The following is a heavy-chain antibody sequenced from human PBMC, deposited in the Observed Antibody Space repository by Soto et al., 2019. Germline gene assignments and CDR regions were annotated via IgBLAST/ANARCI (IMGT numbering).Heavy chain of an antibody. Sequence: QVQLVQSGAEVKKPGSPVKVSCKASGGTFSSYAISWVRQAPGQGLEWMGGIIPNCGTANYAQKFQGRVTITAVESTSTAYLELSSLRSEDTAVYYCAKERYIWNDSHRGDYGMDVCGKGATVIVSS. CDR2: IIPNCGTA. CDR3: AKERYIWNDSHRGDYGMDV. V-gene: IGHV1-69*01. J-gene: IGHJ6*04. D-gene: IGHD1-20*01. CDR1: GGTFSSYA.